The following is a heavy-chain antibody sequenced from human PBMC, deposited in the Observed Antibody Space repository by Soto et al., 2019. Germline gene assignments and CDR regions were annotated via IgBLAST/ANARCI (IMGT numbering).Heavy chain of an antibody. CDR2: IYPGDSDT. V-gene: IGHV5-51*01. D-gene: IGHD3-10*01. CDR3: ARRAGSYPYYYGMDA. Sequence: PGESLKISCQGSGYSFTSNWIGWVRQMPGKGLEWMGIIYPGDSDTRYSPSFQGQVTISADKSISTAYLQWSSLKASDTAMYYCARRAGSYPYYYGMDAWGQGTTVTVSS. J-gene: IGHJ6*02. CDR1: GYSFTSNW.